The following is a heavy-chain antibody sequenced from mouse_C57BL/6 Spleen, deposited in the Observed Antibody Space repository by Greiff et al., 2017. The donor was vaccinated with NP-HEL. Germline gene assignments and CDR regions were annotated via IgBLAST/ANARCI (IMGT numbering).Heavy chain of an antibody. D-gene: IGHD2-1*01. CDR1: GFTFNTYA. J-gene: IGHJ4*01. CDR3: VREELPYYYAMDY. CDR2: IRRKSSNYAT. Sequence: EVMLVESGGGLVQPKGSLKLSCAASGFTFNTYAMHWVRQAPGKGLEWVARIRRKSSNYATYYADSVKDRFTISRDDSQSMLYLQMNNLKTEDTAMYDCVREELPYYYAMDYWGQGTSVTVSS. V-gene: IGHV10-3*01.